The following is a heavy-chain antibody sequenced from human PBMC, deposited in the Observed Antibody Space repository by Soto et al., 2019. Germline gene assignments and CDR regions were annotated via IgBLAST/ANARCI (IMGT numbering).Heavy chain of an antibody. D-gene: IGHD3-10*01. CDR2: ISGSGGST. J-gene: IGHJ4*02. CDR3: VGSGMWFGELFCDY. Sequence: EVQLLESGGGLVQPGGSLRLSCAASGFTFSSYAMSWVRQAPGKGLEWVSAISGSGGSTYYADSVKGRFTISRDNSKNTLYLQMNSLRAEDTAVYYCVGSGMWFGELFCDYWGQGTLVTVSS. CDR1: GFTFSSYA. V-gene: IGHV3-23*01.